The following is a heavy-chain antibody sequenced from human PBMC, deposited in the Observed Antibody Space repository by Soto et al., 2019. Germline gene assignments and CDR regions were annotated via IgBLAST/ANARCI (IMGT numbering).Heavy chain of an antibody. CDR1: GYTFSGFY. J-gene: IGHJ4*02. V-gene: IGHV1-2*02. CDR3: ASAAVTGTAGLDF. D-gene: IGHD6-19*01. Sequence: ASVKGSCKASGYTFSGFYMHWVRQAPGQGLEWMGWINTNSGGTKSAEKFQGRVTLTRDTSISTAYMELSRLTSDDTAVYYCASAAVTGTAGLDFWGQGTQVTVSS. CDR2: INTNSGGT.